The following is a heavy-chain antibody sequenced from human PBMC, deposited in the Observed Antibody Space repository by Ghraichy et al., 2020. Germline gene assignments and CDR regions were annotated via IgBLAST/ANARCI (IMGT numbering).Heavy chain of an antibody. V-gene: IGHV3-49*03. CDR2: IRSKAYGGTT. D-gene: IGHD3-3*01. CDR3: TTNDFWSGYYAGHDAFDI. Sequence: GESLNISCTASGFTFGDYAMSWFRQAPGKGLEWVGFIRSKAYGGTTEYAASVKGRFTISRDDSKSIAYLQMNSLKTEDTAVYYCTTNDFWSGYYAGHDAFDIWGQGTMVTVSS. CDR1: GFTFGDYA. J-gene: IGHJ3*02.